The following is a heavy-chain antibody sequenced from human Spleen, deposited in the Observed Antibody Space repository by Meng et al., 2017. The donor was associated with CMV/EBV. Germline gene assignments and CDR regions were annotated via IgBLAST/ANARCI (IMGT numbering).Heavy chain of an antibody. J-gene: IGHJ6*02. Sequence: GGSLRLSCAASGFTFSTYEMNWVRQAPGKGLEWASSISSRMGFTYYADSVKGRFTISRDDAQNSVHLQMNSLRVEDTAIYYCVRGSDFRYGMDVWGQGTSVTVSS. V-gene: IGHV3-21*01. CDR3: VRGSDFRYGMDV. CDR2: ISSRMGFT. D-gene: IGHD3-3*01. CDR1: GFTFSTYE.